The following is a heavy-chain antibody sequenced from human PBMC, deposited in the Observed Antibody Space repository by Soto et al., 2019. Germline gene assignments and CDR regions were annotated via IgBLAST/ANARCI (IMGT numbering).Heavy chain of an antibody. CDR1: GFSLSTSGVG. CDR3: AHNLGAGGSGGSCYLFDY. J-gene: IGHJ4*02. CDR2: IYWDDDK. V-gene: IGHV2-5*02. Sequence: QITLKESGPTLVKPTQTLTLTCTFSGFSLSTSGVGVGWIRQPPGKALEWLALIYWDDDKRYSPSLKSRLTIIKDXXKXPXXLTMTNMDPVETATYYCAHNLGAGGSGGSCYLFDYWGQGTLVTVSS. D-gene: IGHD2-15*01.